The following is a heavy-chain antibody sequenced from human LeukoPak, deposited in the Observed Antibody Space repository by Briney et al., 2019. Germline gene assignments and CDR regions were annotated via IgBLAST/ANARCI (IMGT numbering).Heavy chain of an antibody. D-gene: IGHD3-10*01. CDR1: GFTFSSYW. Sequence: GGSLRLSCAASGFTFSSYWMSWVRQAPGKGLEWVANIKQDGSEKYYVDSVKGRFTISRDNAKNSLYLQMSSLRPEDTAVYYCAREGSTLGSSGSGSHYNFDYWGQGTLVTVSS. CDR3: AREGSTLGSSGSGSHYNFDY. CDR2: IKQDGSEK. J-gene: IGHJ4*02. V-gene: IGHV3-7*01.